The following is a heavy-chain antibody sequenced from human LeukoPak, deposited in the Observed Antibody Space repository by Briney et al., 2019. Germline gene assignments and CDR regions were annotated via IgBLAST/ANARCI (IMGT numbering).Heavy chain of an antibody. CDR1: GGSISSYY. V-gene: IGHV4-59*01. D-gene: IGHD6-13*01. CDR3: ARAPLVPSGFDP. Sequence: SETLSLTCTVSGGSISSYYWSWIRQPPGKGLEWIGYIYYSGSTNYNPSLKSRVTISVDTSKNQFSLKLSSVTAADTAVYYCARAPLVPSGFDPWGQGTLVTVSS. J-gene: IGHJ5*02. CDR2: IYYSGST.